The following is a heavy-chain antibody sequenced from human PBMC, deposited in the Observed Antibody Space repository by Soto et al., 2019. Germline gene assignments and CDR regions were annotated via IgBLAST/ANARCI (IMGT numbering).Heavy chain of an antibody. CDR1: GYTFTDHG. CDR2: VSSYNGNT. Sequence: GASVKGCCKTSGYTFTDHGIDWGRQAPGQGLEWVGWVSSYNGNTNYAYNLKDRVIMTTDASTSTAYMELRGLRSDDTAVYYCAREVEGSYSPADFWGQGTPVTVSS. V-gene: IGHV1-18*01. CDR3: AREVEGSYSPADF. D-gene: IGHD3-10*01. J-gene: IGHJ4*02.